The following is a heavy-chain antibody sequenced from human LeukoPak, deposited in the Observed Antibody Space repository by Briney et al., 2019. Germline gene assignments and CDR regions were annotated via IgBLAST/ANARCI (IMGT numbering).Heavy chain of an antibody. Sequence: GGSLRLSCAASGFTFSNAWMSWVRQAPGKGLEWVSYISSSSSTIYYADSVKGRFTISRDNAKNSLYLQMNSLRAEDTTVYYCARDLYSSSWGPIDYWGQGTLVTVAS. CDR2: ISSSSSTI. CDR1: GFTFSNAW. CDR3: ARDLYSSSWGPIDY. V-gene: IGHV3-48*04. J-gene: IGHJ4*02. D-gene: IGHD6-13*01.